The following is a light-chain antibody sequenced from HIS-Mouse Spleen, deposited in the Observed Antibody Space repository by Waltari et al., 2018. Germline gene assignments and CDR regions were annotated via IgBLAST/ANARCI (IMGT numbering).Light chain of an antibody. CDR3: QQRSNWPPLT. J-gene: IGKJ4*01. CDR1: QSVSTY. Sequence: EIVLTQSPATLSLSPGERATLSCRASQSVSTYLAWYKQKPGQAPRLPIYDASNRATGIPARFSGSGSGTDFTLTISSLEPEDFAVYYCQQRSNWPPLTFGGGTKVEIK. V-gene: IGKV3-11*01. CDR2: DAS.